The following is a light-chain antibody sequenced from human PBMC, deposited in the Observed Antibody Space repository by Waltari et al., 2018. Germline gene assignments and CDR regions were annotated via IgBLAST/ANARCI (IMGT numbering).Light chain of an antibody. J-gene: IGLJ2*01. V-gene: IGLV3-21*03. CDR1: NIRDKT. CDR2: DTT. CDR3: QVWDDTDDHPV. Sequence: SYVLTQPPSVSVAPGKTARISCAGQNIRDKTVYWYQQKPGQAPVGVIYDTTVRPPGVPDRISGSDPATLTIARVEAGDEADYYCQVWDDTDDHPVFGGGTRLTVL.